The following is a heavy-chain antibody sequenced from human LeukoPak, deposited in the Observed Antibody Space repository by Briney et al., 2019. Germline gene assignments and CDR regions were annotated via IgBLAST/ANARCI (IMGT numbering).Heavy chain of an antibody. CDR2: IYYSGST. D-gene: IGHD6-19*01. CDR1: GGSIIIGIYY. V-gene: IGHV4-39*07. Sequence: SETLSLTCTVSGGSIIIGIYYWSWIRQPPGKGLEWIGSIYYSGSTYYNPSLKSRVTISVDTSKNQFSLKLSSVTAADTAVYYCARIAVAGHQYYFDYWGRGTLVTVSS. J-gene: IGHJ4*02. CDR3: ARIAVAGHQYYFDY.